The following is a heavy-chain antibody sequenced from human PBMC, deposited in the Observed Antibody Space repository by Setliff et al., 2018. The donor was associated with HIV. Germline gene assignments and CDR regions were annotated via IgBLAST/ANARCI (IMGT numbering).Heavy chain of an antibody. CDR2: ISSRSDTI. Sequence: GGSLRLSCAASGFPFNVYHLHWVRQAPGKGLEWISYISSRSDTIYQADSVKGRFTVSRDNDKNLLILQMSSLRADDTAVYYCARGLGAVAGTGDNYFDYWGQGTLVTVSS. J-gene: IGHJ4*02. CDR3: ARGLGAVAGTGDNYFDY. V-gene: IGHV3-48*01. CDR1: GFPFNVYH. D-gene: IGHD6-19*01.